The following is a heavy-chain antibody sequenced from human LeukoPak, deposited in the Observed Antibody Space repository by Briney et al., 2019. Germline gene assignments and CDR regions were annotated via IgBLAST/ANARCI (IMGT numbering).Heavy chain of an antibody. CDR2: IYNDGDT. Sequence: SETLSLTCTVSGGPITSSAYYWVWVRQSPGKGLEWIESIYNDGDTYYNPSFESRVTIAIETSKNQFSLRLTSVTAADTAVYYCTSRGFRLPLDAFDVWGQGTRVAVSS. CDR1: GGPITSSAYY. CDR3: TSRGFRLPLDAFDV. J-gene: IGHJ3*01. V-gene: IGHV4-39*01.